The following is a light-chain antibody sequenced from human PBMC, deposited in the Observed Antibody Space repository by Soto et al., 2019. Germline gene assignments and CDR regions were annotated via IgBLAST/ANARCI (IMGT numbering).Light chain of an antibody. Sequence: QSALTQPPSASGSPGQSVSISCTGTSSDVGGYNYVSWYQHHPGKAPKLMIYEVSKRPSGVPDRFSGSKSGNTASLTVSGLRAEDEADYYCSSYAGSNNFEVVFGGGTKLTVL. CDR2: EVS. J-gene: IGLJ2*01. CDR3: SSYAGSNNFEVV. V-gene: IGLV2-8*01. CDR1: SSDVGGYNY.